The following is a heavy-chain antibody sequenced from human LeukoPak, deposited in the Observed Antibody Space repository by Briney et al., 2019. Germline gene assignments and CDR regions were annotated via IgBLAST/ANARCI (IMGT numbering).Heavy chain of an antibody. Sequence: ASVKVSCKASGYTFTSYDINWVRQATGQGLEWMGWMNPNSGNTGYAQKFQGRVTMTRNTSISTAYMELSSLRSEYTAVYYCARATFHDSSGYSDYYFDFWGQGTLVTVSS. CDR2: MNPNSGNT. V-gene: IGHV1-8*01. J-gene: IGHJ4*02. D-gene: IGHD3-22*01. CDR1: GYTFTSYD. CDR3: ARATFHDSSGYSDYYFDF.